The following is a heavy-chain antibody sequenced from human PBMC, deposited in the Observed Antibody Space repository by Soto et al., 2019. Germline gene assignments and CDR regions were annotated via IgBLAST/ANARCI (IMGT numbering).Heavy chain of an antibody. V-gene: IGHV3-48*01. D-gene: IGHD3-10*01. CDR3: PRDRYYYNGRGAFDI. J-gene: IGHJ3*02. CDR1: GFTSSNYS. Sequence: EVQLVESGGGLVQPGGSLRLSCAASGFTSSNYSMNWVRQAPGKGLGWVSYISSSSSTIYYADSGKGRFTISRDNAKNTMYLQMNSLRAEDTDVDYCPRDRYYYNGRGAFDIWGQGTMVTVSS. CDR2: ISSSSSTI.